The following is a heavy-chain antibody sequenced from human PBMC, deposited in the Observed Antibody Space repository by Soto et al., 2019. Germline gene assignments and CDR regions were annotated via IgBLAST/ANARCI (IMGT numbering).Heavy chain of an antibody. Sequence: ASVKVSCKASGYTFTSYGISWVRQAPGQGLEWMGWISAYNGNTNYAQKLQGRVTMTTDTSTSTAYMELRSLRSDDTAVYYCARVQGRQWLGRGTQDEYFPHWGQGTLVTVYS. D-gene: IGHD6-19*01. CDR2: ISAYNGNT. CDR3: ARVQGRQWLGRGTQDEYFPH. J-gene: IGHJ1*01. V-gene: IGHV1-18*01. CDR1: GYTFTSYG.